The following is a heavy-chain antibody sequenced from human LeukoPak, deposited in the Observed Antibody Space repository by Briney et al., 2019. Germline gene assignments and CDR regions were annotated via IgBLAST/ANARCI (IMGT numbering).Heavy chain of an antibody. D-gene: IGHD3-10*01. CDR2: ISGSGGSA. V-gene: IGHV3-23*01. CDR3: AKDQGVKRYYYGSGSFLYYFDY. Sequence: PGGSLRLSCAASGFAFSSYWMSWVRQAPGKGLEWVSAISGSGGSAYYADSVKGRFTISRDNSKNTLYLQMNSLRAEDTAVYHCAKDQGVKRYYYGSGSFLYYFDYWGQGTLVTVSS. J-gene: IGHJ4*02. CDR1: GFAFSSYW.